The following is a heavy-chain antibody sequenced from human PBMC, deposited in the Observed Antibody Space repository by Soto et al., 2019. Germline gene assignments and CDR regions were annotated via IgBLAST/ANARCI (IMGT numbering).Heavy chain of an antibody. J-gene: IGHJ4*02. CDR1: GYTFTGYY. CDR2: INPNSGGT. V-gene: IGHV1-2*02. Sequence: QVQLVQSGAEVKKPGASVKVSCKASGYTFTGYYMHWVRQAPGQGLEWMGWINPNSGGTNYAQKLQGRVTMTRHTSISTAYMELSRLRSDDTAVYYCARDLTMIVVVTAYYFDYWGQGTLVTVSS. D-gene: IGHD3-22*01. CDR3: ARDLTMIVVVTAYYFDY.